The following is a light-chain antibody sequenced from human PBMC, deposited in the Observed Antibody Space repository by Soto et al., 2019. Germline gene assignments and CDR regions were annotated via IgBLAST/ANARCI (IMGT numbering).Light chain of an antibody. CDR3: QQYVASPYT. V-gene: IGKV3-20*01. J-gene: IGKJ2*01. Sequence: DIVLTQSPCTLSLSPGERATLSCGASQSVNSRSLAWYQQKPGQAPKLLIYDASSRATGIPDRFSASGSGTDFTLTITSLEPEDFAVYYCQQYVASPYTLGRGTKVDI. CDR2: DAS. CDR1: QSVNSRS.